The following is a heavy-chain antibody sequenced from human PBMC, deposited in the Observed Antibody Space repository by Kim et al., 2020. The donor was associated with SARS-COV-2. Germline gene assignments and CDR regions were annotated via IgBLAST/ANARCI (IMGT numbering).Heavy chain of an antibody. J-gene: IGHJ6*02. CDR3: ASRRGVIMHYYGMDV. CDR1: GYTFTGYY. V-gene: IGHV1-2*02. CDR2: INPNSGRT. Sequence: ASVKVSCKASGYTFTGYYMHWVRQAPGQGLEWMGWINPNSGRTNYAQKFQGRVTMTRDTSISTAYMELSRLRSDDTAVYYCASRRGVIMHYYGMDVWGQGTTVTVSS. D-gene: IGHD3-10*01.